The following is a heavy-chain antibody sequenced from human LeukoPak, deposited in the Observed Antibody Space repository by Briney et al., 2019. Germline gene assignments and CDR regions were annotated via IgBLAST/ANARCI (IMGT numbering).Heavy chain of an antibody. CDR1: GYTFTSYG. CDR2: ISAYNGNT. D-gene: IGHD1-26*01. CDR3: ARDNSVGDNAWWFDP. J-gene: IGHJ5*02. V-gene: IGHV1-18*01. Sequence: ASVKVSCKASGYTFTSYGISWVRQAPGQGLEWMGWISAYNGNTNYAQKLQGRVTMTTDTSTSAAYMELRSLRSEDTAIYYCARDNSVGDNAWWFDPWGQGTLVTVSS.